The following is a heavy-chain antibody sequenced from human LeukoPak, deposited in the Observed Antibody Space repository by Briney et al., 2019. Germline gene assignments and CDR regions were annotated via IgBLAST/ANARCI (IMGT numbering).Heavy chain of an antibody. V-gene: IGHV3-7*01. CDR2: IKQDGSEK. CDR1: GFSFSSYW. CDR3: ATSYASYY. Sequence: GGSLRLSCVASGFSFSSYWMSWVRQAPGKGLEWVANIKQDGSEKYYVDSVKGRFTISRDNAKNSLYLQMNSLRAEDTAVYYCATSYASYYWGQGTLVTVSS. J-gene: IGHJ4*02. D-gene: IGHD3-16*01.